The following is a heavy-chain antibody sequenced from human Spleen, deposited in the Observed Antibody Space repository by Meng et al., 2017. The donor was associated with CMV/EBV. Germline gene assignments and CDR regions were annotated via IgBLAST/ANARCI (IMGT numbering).Heavy chain of an antibody. Sequence: SETLSLTCVVSGGSISSNNWWSWVRQSPGKGLEWIGEIYHSGSTIYNPSLKSRVTLSIDKSRNQFSLKVSSVTAADTAAYFCARNQVGATSTMDSSYYAMDVWGQGTTVTVSS. CDR2: IYHSGST. CDR3: ARNQVGATSTMDSSYYAMDV. CDR1: GGSISSNNW. J-gene: IGHJ6*02. D-gene: IGHD1-26*01. V-gene: IGHV4-4*02.